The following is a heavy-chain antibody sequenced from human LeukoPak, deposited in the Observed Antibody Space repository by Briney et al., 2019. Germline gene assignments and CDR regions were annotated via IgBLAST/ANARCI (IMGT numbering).Heavy chain of an antibody. CDR1: GYTFTGYF. CDR2: ISPNSGGT. J-gene: IGHJ3*02. CDR3: ARHRGGDYGLDAFDI. D-gene: IGHD4-17*01. Sequence: ASVNVSCKASGYTFTGYFMHWVRQAPGQGPEWMGWISPNSGGTNYAQKFQGRVIMTRDTSISTAYLQWSSLKASDTAMYYCARHRGGDYGLDAFDIWGQGTMVTVSS. V-gene: IGHV1-2*02.